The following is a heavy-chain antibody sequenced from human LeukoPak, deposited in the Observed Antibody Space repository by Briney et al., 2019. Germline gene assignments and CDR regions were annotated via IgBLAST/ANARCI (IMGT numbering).Heavy chain of an antibody. D-gene: IGHD3-22*01. J-gene: IGHJ4*02. V-gene: IGHV3-7*04. CDR2: IRQDGGEK. CDR3: TRVDHVTSGYAWDY. Sequence: GGSLRLSCAASGFTFSTYWMSWVRQAPGKGLEWVANIRQDGGEKYCVDSVKGRFTTSRDNAKNSLYLQMNSLRGEDTAVYYCTRVDHVTSGYAWDYWGQGTLVTVSS. CDR1: GFTFSTYW.